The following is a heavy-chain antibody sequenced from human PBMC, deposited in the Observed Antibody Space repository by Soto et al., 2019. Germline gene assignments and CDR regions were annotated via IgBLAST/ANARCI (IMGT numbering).Heavy chain of an antibody. D-gene: IGHD2-8*02. CDR2: INHSGST. J-gene: IGHJ4*02. V-gene: IGHV4-34*01. CDR3: ARDKITGLFDY. CDR1: GGSFGGYY. Sequence: QVQLQQWGAGLLKPSETLSLTCAVYGGSFGGYYWTWIRQPPGTGLEWIGEINHSGSTNYNPSLKSRVTISVDTSTNQFSLKLTSVTAADTAVYYCARDKITGLFDYWGQGTLVTVSS.